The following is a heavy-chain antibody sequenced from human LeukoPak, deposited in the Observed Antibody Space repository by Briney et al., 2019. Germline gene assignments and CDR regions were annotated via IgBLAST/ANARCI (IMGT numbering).Heavy chain of an antibody. CDR3: AELGITMIGGV. J-gene: IGHJ6*04. CDR2: ISSSSTV. Sequence: TGGSLRLSCAASGFTFSSYRMNWVRQAPGKGLEWVSYISSSSTVYYADSVKGRFTISRDNAKNSLYLQMNSLRAEDTAVYYCAELGITMIGGVWGKGTTVTISS. CDR1: GFTFSSYR. D-gene: IGHD3-10*02. V-gene: IGHV3-48*04.